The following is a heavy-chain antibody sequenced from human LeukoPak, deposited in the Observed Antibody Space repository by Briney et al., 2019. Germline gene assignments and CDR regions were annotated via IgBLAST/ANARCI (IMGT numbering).Heavy chain of an antibody. D-gene: IGHD3-22*01. CDR2: INPNSGRT. J-gene: IGHJ4*02. CDR3: ARDGTPTYYYDSSGYYDC. V-gene: IGHV1-2*02. CDR1: GYTFTGYY. Sequence: ASVKVSCKASGYTFTGYYMHWVRQAPGQGLEWMGWINPNSGRTNYAQKFQGRVTMTRDTSISTAYMELSRLRSDDTAVYYCARDGTPTYYYDSSGYYDCWGQGILVTVSS.